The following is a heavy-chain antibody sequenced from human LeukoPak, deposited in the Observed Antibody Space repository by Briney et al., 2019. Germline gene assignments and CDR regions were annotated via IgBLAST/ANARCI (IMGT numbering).Heavy chain of an antibody. CDR3: AKDRPWWSSSWSEGVTAGDAFDI. CDR2: ISSSGSTI. CDR1: GFTFSDYY. J-gene: IGHJ3*02. D-gene: IGHD6-13*01. Sequence: PGGSLRLSCAASGFTFSDYYMSWIRQAPGKGLEWVSYISSSGSTIYYADSVKGRFTISRDNAKNSLYLQMNSLRAEDTAVYYCAKDRPWWSSSWSEGVTAGDAFDIWGQGTMVTVSS. V-gene: IGHV3-11*01.